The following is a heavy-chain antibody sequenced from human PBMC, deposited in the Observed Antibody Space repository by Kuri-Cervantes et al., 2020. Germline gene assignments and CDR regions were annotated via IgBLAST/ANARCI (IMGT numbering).Heavy chain of an antibody. CDR3: ARAGKYYDFWSGYYFDY. CDR2: IYTSGST. V-gene: IGHV4-61*02. Sequence: SETLSLTCTVSGGSISSGSYYWSWIRQPAGKGLEWIGRIYTSGSTNYNPSLKSRVTISVDTSKNQFSLKLSYVTAADTAVYYCARAGKYYDFWSGYYFDYWGQGTLVTVSS. CDR1: GGSISSGSYY. D-gene: IGHD3-3*01. J-gene: IGHJ4*02.